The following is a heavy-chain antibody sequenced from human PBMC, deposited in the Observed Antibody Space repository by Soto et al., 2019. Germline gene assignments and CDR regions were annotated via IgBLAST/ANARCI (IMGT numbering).Heavy chain of an antibody. CDR3: ARTYERWLQLTRQGAFDI. V-gene: IGHV4-34*01. CDR2: INHSGST. D-gene: IGHD5-12*01. Sequence: SETLSLTCAVYGGSFGGYYWSWIRQPPGKGLEWIGEINHSGSTNYNPSLKSRVTISVDTSKNQFSLKLSSVTAADTAVYYCARTYERWLQLTRQGAFDIWGQGTMVTVSS. CDR1: GGSFGGYY. J-gene: IGHJ3*02.